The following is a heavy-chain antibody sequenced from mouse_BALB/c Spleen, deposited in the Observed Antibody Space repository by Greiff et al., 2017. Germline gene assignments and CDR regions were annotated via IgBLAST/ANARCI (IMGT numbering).Heavy chain of an antibody. V-gene: IGHV7-3*02. CDR1: GFTFTDYY. Sequence: EVKLVESGGGLVQPGGSLRLSCATSGFTFTDYYMSWVRQPPGKALEWLGFIRNKANGYTTEYSASVKGRFTISRDNSQSILYLQMNTLRAEDSATYYCAREDYGALYYYAMDDWGQGTSVTVAS. CDR2: IRNKANGYTT. D-gene: IGHD1-2*01. CDR3: AREDYGALYYYAMDD. J-gene: IGHJ4*01.